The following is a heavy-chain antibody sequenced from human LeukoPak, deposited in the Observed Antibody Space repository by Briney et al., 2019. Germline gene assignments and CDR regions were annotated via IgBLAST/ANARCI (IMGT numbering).Heavy chain of an antibody. Sequence: PSETLSLTCSVSGGSISSGGYSWSWIRQPPGKGLEWIGYIYHSGSTYYNPSLKSRVAISVDTSKNQFSLKLSSVTAADTAVYYWARHKGGVEATSPNFDYWGQGTLVTVSS. D-gene: IGHD1-26*01. V-gene: IGHV4-30-2*01. CDR2: IYHSGST. CDR1: GGSISSGGYS. J-gene: IGHJ4*02. CDR3: ARHKGGVEATSPNFDY.